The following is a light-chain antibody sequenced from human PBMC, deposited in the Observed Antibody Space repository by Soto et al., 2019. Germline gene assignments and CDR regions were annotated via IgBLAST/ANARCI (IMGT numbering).Light chain of an antibody. Sequence: DIQMTQSPSTLSASVGDRVTITCRASQTISSWLAWYQQKPGKAPKLLIYDASSLESGVPSRFRGRGSGTQFTLTISSLQPDDFETYYCQQYNSFSGTLGPGTKVDIK. J-gene: IGKJ1*01. CDR3: QQYNSFSGT. CDR1: QTISSW. V-gene: IGKV1-5*01. CDR2: DAS.